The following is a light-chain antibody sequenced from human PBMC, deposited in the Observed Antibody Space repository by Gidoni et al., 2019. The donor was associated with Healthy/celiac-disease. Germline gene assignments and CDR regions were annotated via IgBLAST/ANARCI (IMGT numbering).Light chain of an antibody. CDR1: QGISSY. J-gene: IGKJ1*01. Sequence: VIWMTQSPSLLSASTGDRVTISCRVSQGISSYLDWYQQKPGKAPEILIYAASTLQSGVPSRFSGTGSGTDFTLTISCLQSEDFATYYCQQYYSFPWTFGQGTKVEIK. CDR2: AAS. CDR3: QQYYSFPWT. V-gene: IGKV1D-8*03.